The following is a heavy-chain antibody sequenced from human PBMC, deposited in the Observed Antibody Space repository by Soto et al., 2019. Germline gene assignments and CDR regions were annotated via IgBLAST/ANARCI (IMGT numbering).Heavy chain of an antibody. J-gene: IGHJ6*02. CDR1: GGSVSSGSYY. CDR3: AKDLPGYYDSSGYGPNYYYYGMDV. Sequence: SETLSLTCTVSGGSVSSGSYYWSWIRQPPGKGLEWIGYIYYSGNTNYNPSLKSRVTISVDTSKNQFSLKLSSVTAADTAVYYCAKDLPGYYDSSGYGPNYYYYGMDVWGQGTTVTVSS. V-gene: IGHV4-61*01. CDR2: IYYSGNT. D-gene: IGHD3-22*01.